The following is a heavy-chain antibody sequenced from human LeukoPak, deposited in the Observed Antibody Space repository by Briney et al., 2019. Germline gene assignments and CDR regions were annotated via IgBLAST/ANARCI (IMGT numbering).Heavy chain of an antibody. CDR3: ARGDYGRLQYYYYYMDV. CDR1: GFTFSSYE. D-gene: IGHD4/OR15-4a*01. CDR2: ISSSGSTI. V-gene: IGHV3-48*03. Sequence: PGGSLRLSCAASGFTFSSYEMNWVRQAPGKGLEWVSYISSSGSTIYYADSVKGRFTISRDNAKNSLYLQMNSLRAEDMAVYYCARGDYGRLQYYYYYMDVWGKGTTVTISS. J-gene: IGHJ6*03.